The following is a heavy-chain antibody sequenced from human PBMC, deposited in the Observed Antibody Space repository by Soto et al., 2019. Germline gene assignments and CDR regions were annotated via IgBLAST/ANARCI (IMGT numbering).Heavy chain of an antibody. Sequence: ASVKVSCKASGYTFTSYAMHWVRQAPGQRLEWMGWINAGNGNTKYSQKFQGRVTITRDTSASTAYMELSSLRSEDTAAYYCARGYGRYSSSRRYYYYYGMDVWGQGTTVTVSS. D-gene: IGHD6-6*01. J-gene: IGHJ6*02. CDR3: ARGYGRYSSSRRYYYYYGMDV. V-gene: IGHV1-3*01. CDR1: GYTFTSYA. CDR2: INAGNGNT.